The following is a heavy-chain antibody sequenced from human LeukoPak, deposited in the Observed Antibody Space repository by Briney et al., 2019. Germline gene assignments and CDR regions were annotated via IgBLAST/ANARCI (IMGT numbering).Heavy chain of an antibody. CDR3: ARGHIFRAIFGVVIANYFDY. V-gene: IGHV4-34*01. Sequence: SSETLSLTCAVYGGSFSGYYWSWIRQPPGKGLEWIGEINHSGSTNYNPFLKSRVTISVDTSKNQFSLKLSSVTAADTAVYYCARGHIFRAIFGVVIANYFDYWGQGTLVTVSS. CDR1: GGSFSGYY. D-gene: IGHD3-3*01. CDR2: INHSGST. J-gene: IGHJ4*02.